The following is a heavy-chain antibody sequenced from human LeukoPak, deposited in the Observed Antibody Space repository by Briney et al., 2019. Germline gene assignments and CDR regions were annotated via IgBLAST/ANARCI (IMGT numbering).Heavy chain of an antibody. CDR3: ARGFGVRGRASPQGHPYYYMDV. Sequence: PSETLSLTCSVSGGFSSTGNYFWGWIRQTPGQGLEWIGSVYFSGSTHLNPSLKNRLSMPIDRSKKQFSLNLSSVTAADTAVYYCARGFGVRGRASPQGHPYYYMDVWGKGTTVTVSS. V-gene: IGHV4-39*01. J-gene: IGHJ6*03. CDR2: VYFSGST. D-gene: IGHD3-10*01. CDR1: GGFSSTGNYF.